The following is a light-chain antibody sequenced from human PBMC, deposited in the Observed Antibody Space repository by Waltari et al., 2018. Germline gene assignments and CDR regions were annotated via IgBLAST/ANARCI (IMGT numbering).Light chain of an antibody. Sequence: EIVLTQSPATLSLSPGERATLSCRASQSVSSYLALYQQKPGQAPRLLIYDASNRATGIPARFSGSGSGTDFTLTISSLEPEDFAVHYCQQYYEWPLTFGGGTKVEIK. CDR1: QSVSSY. V-gene: IGKV3-11*01. J-gene: IGKJ4*01. CDR3: QQYYEWPLT. CDR2: DAS.